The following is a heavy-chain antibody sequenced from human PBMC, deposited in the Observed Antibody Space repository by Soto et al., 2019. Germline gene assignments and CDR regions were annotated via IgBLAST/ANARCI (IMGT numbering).Heavy chain of an antibody. V-gene: IGHV3-64*01. Sequence: GGSLRLSCAASGFTFSSYAMHWVRQAPGKGLEYVSAISSNGGSTYYANSVKGRFTISRDNSKNTLYLQMGSLRAEDMAVYYCARQGTYYDFWSGYSHWGQGTLVTVSS. D-gene: IGHD3-3*01. J-gene: IGHJ4*02. CDR3: ARQGTYYDFWSGYSH. CDR1: GFTFSSYA. CDR2: ISSNGGST.